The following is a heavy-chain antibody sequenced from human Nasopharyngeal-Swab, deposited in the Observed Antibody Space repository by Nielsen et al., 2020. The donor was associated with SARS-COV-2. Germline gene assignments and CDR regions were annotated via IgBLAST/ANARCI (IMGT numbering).Heavy chain of an antibody. D-gene: IGHD6-6*01. J-gene: IGHJ6*03. CDR3: AREQYSSSSPQYYYYYYMDV. CDR2: IDPSDSYT. Sequence: GESLKISCKGSGYSFTSYWIGWVRQMPGKGMEWMGRIDPSDSYTNYSPSFQGHVTISADKSISTAYLQWSSLKASDTAMYYCAREQYSSSSPQYYYYYYMDVWGKGTTVTVSS. CDR1: GYSFTSYW. V-gene: IGHV5-10-1*01.